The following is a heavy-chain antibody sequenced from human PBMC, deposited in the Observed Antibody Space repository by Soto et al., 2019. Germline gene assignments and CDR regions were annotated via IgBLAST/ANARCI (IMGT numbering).Heavy chain of an antibody. CDR1: GDTFRTYV. V-gene: IGHV1-69*06. D-gene: IGHD6-13*01. CDR3: AREGPRRAYSSPGYFAMDV. Sequence: VASVKVSCKASGDTFRTYVINWVRQAPGQGLEWMGGILPMFGTTNYAQKFQGRVSITADTSTSTAYMELSSLKSEDTAVYYCAREGPRRAYSSPGYFAMDVWGQGTTVTVSS. J-gene: IGHJ6*02. CDR2: ILPMFGTT.